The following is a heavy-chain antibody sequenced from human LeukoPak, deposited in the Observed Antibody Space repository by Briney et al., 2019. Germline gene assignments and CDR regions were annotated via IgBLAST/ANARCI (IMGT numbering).Heavy chain of an antibody. CDR1: GFTFSSYA. Sequence: GGSLRLSCAASGFTFSSYAMSWVRQAPGKGLEWVSAISGSGGSTYYADSVKGRFTISRDNSKNTLYLQMNSLRAEDTAVYYCAKLLYIYDSSGKDYWGQGTLVTVSS. D-gene: IGHD3-22*01. CDR2: ISGSGGST. CDR3: AKLLYIYDSSGKDY. J-gene: IGHJ4*02. V-gene: IGHV3-23*01.